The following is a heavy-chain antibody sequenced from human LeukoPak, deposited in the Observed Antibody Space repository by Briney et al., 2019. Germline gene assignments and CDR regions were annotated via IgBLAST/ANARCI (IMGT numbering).Heavy chain of an antibody. V-gene: IGHV4-31*03. Sequence: PSETLSLTCTVSGGSISSGGYYWSWIRQHPGKGLESIGYIYYTGSTYYNPSLKSRVTISVDTSKNQFSLKLSSVTAADTAVYYCARVYGSGSKPHLYYFDYWGQGTLVTVSS. CDR2: IYYTGST. CDR3: ARVYGSGSKPHLYYFDY. J-gene: IGHJ4*02. D-gene: IGHD3-10*01. CDR1: GGSISSGGYY.